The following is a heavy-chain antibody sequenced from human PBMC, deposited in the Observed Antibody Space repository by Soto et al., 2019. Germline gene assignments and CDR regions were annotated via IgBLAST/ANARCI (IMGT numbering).Heavy chain of an antibody. D-gene: IGHD3-22*01. Sequence: ASVKVSCKVSGYTLTELSMHWVRQAPGKGLEWMGGFDPEDGETIYAQKFQGRVTMTEDTSTDTAYMELSSLRSEDTAVYYCATRGDYYDSSANDYWGQGTLGTVSS. CDR2: FDPEDGET. J-gene: IGHJ4*02. V-gene: IGHV1-24*01. CDR3: ATRGDYYDSSANDY. CDR1: GYTLTELS.